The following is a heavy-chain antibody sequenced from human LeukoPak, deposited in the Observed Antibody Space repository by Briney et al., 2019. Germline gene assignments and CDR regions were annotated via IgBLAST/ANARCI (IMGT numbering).Heavy chain of an antibody. J-gene: IGHJ6*03. CDR3: ARVDWNYDVWNYYYYYYMDV. V-gene: IGHV1-24*01. Sequence: GASVKVSCKVSGYTLTELPMHWVRQAPGKGLEWMGGFDPEDGETIYAQKFQGRVTITADKSTSTAYMELSSLRSEDTAVYYCARVDWNYDVWNYYYYYYMDVWGKGTTVTVSS. D-gene: IGHD1-7*01. CDR1: GYTLTELP. CDR2: FDPEDGET.